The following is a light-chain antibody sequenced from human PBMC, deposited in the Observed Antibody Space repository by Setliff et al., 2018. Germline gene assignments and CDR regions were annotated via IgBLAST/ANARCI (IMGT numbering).Light chain of an antibody. V-gene: IGLV1-44*01. CDR1: SSNIGGNT. CDR2: SNN. CDR3: AAWDDSLTGSYV. Sequence: QSVLTQPPSTSGTPGQRVTISCSGSSSNIGGNTVNWYQQLPGTAPRLLIFSNNDRPSGVSNRFTGSKSGTSASLTISGLQSEDEGDYCCAAWDDSLTGSYVFGTGTKVTVL. J-gene: IGLJ1*01.